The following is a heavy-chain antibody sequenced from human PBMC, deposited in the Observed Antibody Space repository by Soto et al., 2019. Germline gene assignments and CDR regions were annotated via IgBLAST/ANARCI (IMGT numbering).Heavy chain of an antibody. V-gene: IGHV4-59*08. CDR2: IYYSGST. CDR1: GGSISSYY. Sequence: SETLSLTCTVSGGSISSYYWSWIRQPPGKGLEWIGYIYYSGSTNYNPSNKSRVTISVDTSKNQFSLKLSSVTAAYTAVYYCARLPGRGGTFDYWGQGTLVTVSS. J-gene: IGHJ4*02. D-gene: IGHD1-1*01. CDR3: ARLPGRGGTFDY.